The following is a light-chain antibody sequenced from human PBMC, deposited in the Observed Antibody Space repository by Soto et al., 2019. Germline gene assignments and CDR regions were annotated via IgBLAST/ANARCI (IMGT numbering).Light chain of an antibody. J-gene: IGKJ5*01. V-gene: IGKV3-11*01. CDR1: QSVSSY. CDR2: DAS. CDR3: QQRSNWHPIT. Sequence: ESVLTQSPATLSLSPGERSTLSCMAIQSVSSYLAWYQQKPCQPPRLLIYDASNSATGIPARFSGSGSGTDFTLTISSLEHEDFAAYYCQQRSNWHPITFGQGTRLEIK.